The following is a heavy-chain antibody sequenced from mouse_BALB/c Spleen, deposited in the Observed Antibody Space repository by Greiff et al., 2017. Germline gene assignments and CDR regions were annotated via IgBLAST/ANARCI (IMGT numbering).Heavy chain of an antibody. J-gene: IGHJ4*01. CDR2: INPSNGGT. D-gene: IGHD2-2*01. CDR3: TRMGGYLFYYAMDY. Sequence: QVQLKQSGAELVKPGASVKLSCKASGYTFTSYYMYWVKQRPGQGLEWIGEINPSNGGTNFNEKFKSKATLTVDKSSSTAYMQLSSLTSEDSAVYYCTRMGGYLFYYAMDYWGQGTSVTVSS. CDR1: GYTFTSYY. V-gene: IGHV1S81*02.